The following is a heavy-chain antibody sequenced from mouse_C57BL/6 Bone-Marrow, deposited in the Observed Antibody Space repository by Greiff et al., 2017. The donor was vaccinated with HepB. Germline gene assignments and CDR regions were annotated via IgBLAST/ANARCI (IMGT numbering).Heavy chain of an antibody. CDR2: ISSGRSTI. D-gene: IGHD1-1*01. Sequence: EVKLMESGGGLVKPGGSLKLSCAASGFTFSDYGMHWVRQAPEKGLEWVAYISSGRSTIYYADTVKGRFTISRDNAKNTLFLQMTSLRSEDTAMYYCARPGITTVVEDAMDYWGQGTSVTVSS. V-gene: IGHV5-17*01. CDR1: GFTFSDYG. J-gene: IGHJ4*01. CDR3: ARPGITTVVEDAMDY.